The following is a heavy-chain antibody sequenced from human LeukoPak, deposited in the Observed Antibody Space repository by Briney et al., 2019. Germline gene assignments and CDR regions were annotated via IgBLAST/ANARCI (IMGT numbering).Heavy chain of an antibody. J-gene: IGHJ5*02. CDR1: GFTFSSYA. V-gene: IGHV4-34*01. CDR3: ARGLRRRTMIAVPRRALWFDP. D-gene: IGHD3-22*01. Sequence: LRLSCAASGFTFSSYAMHWVRQAPGKGLEWIGEVNHSGSTNYNPSLKSRVTISVDTSKNQFSLKLSSVTAADTAVYYCARGLRRRTMIAVPRRALWFDPWGQGTLVTVSS. CDR2: VNHSGST.